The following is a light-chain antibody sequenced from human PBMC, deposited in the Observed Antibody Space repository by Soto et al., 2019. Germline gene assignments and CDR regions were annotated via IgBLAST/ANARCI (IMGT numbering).Light chain of an antibody. CDR2: DAS. Sequence: KMTQSPSSLSASVGDRVTITCRARQTINTYLNWYQQTPGTAPKLLIYDASSLQSGVPSRFRGSGSGTDFTLTITSLQPEDFATYYCQQSYTTPLTFGGGTKVDIK. V-gene: IGKV1-39*01. J-gene: IGKJ4*01. CDR1: QTINTY. CDR3: QQSYTTPLT.